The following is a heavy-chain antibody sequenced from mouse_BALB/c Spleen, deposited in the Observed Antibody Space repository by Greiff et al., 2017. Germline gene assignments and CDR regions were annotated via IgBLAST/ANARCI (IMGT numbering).Heavy chain of an antibody. CDR2: ISSGGSYT. V-gene: IGHV5-9-3*01. J-gene: IGHJ3*01. Sequence: EVKLMESGGGLVKPGGSLKLSCAASGFTFSSYAMSWVRQTPEKRLEWVATISSGGSYTYYPDSVKGRFTISRDNAKNTLYLQMSSLRSEDTAMYYCARQGISWFAYWGQGTLVTVSA. CDR1: GFTFSSYA. CDR3: ARQGISWFAY.